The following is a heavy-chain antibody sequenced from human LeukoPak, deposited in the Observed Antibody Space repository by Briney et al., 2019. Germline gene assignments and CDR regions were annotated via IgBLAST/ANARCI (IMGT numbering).Heavy chain of an antibody. Sequence: ASVKVSCKASGYTFTSYAMHWVRQAPGQRLEWMGWINAGNGNTKYSQKFQGRVTMTRNTSISTAYMELSSLRSEDTAVYYCARGRVYYYDSSGYYYCDAFDIWGQGTMVTVSS. V-gene: IGHV1-3*01. D-gene: IGHD3-22*01. J-gene: IGHJ3*02. CDR2: INAGNGNT. CDR1: GYTFTSYA. CDR3: ARGRVYYYDSSGYYYCDAFDI.